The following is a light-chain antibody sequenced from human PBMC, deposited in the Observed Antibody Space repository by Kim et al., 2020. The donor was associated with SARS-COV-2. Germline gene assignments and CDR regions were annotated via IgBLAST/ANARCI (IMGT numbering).Light chain of an antibody. Sequence: VSPGQTATITCSGDKLGDKYSCWYQQRPGQSPVLVIYHDAKRPSVIPERFSASNAGNTATLTISETQAMDEADYYCQVWDSGTVVFGGGTQLTVL. CDR2: HDA. J-gene: IGLJ2*01. CDR3: QVWDSGTVV. V-gene: IGLV3-1*01. CDR1: KLGDKY.